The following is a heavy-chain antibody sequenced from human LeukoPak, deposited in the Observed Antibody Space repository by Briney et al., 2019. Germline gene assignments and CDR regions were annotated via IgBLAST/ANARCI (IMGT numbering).Heavy chain of an antibody. CDR2: IYYSGST. Sequence: SETLSLTCTVSGVSISSSGYYWVWIRQPPGKGREWGGSIYYSGSTYYTPSHKSQVTISVDTSKTHSTLKLSSVTAADTAVYYCARSGGYYGSSRAFDYWGQGTLVIVSS. CDR1: GVSISSSGYY. J-gene: IGHJ4*02. CDR3: ARSGGYYGSSRAFDY. D-gene: IGHD3-22*01. V-gene: IGHV4-39*02.